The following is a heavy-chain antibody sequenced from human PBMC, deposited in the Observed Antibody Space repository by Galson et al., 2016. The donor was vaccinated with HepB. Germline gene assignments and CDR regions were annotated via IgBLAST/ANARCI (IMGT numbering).Heavy chain of an antibody. CDR2: VTSTGDLT. CDR1: GVSFSSFD. V-gene: IGHV3-23*01. J-gene: IGHJ3*02. CDR3: LIDPRGTQWLVARDPSDI. Sequence: SLRLSCAASGVSFSSFDMSWVRQAPGKGLEWVSSVTSTGDLTYYAASVKGRFTISRGNSKNTLFLQMNNLRAEDTALYYCLIDPRGTQWLVARDPSDIWGQGTLVTVSS. D-gene: IGHD5-18*01.